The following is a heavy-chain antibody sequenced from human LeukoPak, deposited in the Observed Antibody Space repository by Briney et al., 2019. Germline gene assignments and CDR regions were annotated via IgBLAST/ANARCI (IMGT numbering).Heavy chain of an antibody. CDR2: ISGSGGST. D-gene: IGHD6-13*01. CDR1: GFTFSSYA. CDR3: ANHGYSSSWYYFDY. V-gene: IGHV3-23*01. J-gene: IGHJ4*02. Sequence: QPGGSLRLSCAAFGFTFSSYAMSWVRQAPGKGLEWVSAISGSGGSTYYADSVKGRFTISRDNSKNTLYLQMNSLRAEDTAVYYCANHGYSSSWYYFDYWGQGTLVTVSS.